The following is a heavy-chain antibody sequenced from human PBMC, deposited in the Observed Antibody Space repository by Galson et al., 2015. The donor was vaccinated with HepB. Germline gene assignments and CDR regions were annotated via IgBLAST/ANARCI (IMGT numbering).Heavy chain of an antibody. CDR1: GGTFSSYT. CDR2: IIPILGIA. CDR3: ARASIVATIPRQAYFYYYGMDV. Sequence: SVKISCKASGGTFSSYTISWVRQAPGQGLEWMGRIIPILGIANYAQKFQGRVTITADKSTSTAYMELSSLRSEDTAVYYCARASIVATIPRQAYFYYYGMDVWGQGTTVTVSS. V-gene: IGHV1-69*02. J-gene: IGHJ6*02. D-gene: IGHD5-12*01.